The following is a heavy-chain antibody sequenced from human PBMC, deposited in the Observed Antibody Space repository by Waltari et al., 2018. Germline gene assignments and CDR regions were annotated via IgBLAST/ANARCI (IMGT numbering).Heavy chain of an antibody. CDR3: ARGDITMIPGPLLN. CDR2: INHSGST. V-gene: IGHV4-34*01. J-gene: IGHJ4*02. Sequence: QVQLQQWGAGLLKPSETLSLTCAVYGGSFSTYYWSWVRQPPGKGLEWIGEINHSGSTNYSASLKGRVTMSVDTSKNQCSLKLSTVTAADTAVYYCARGDITMIPGPLLNWGQGTLVTVSS. D-gene: IGHD3-22*01. CDR1: GGSFSTYY.